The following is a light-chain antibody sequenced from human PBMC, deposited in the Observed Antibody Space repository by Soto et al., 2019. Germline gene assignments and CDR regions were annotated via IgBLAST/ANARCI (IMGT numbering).Light chain of an antibody. J-gene: IGLJ2*01. Sequence: QLVLTQSPSASASLGASAKLTCTLSSGHSSYAIAWHQQQPEKGPRYLMKLNSDGSHSKGDGIPDRFSGSSSGAERYLTISSLQSEDDADYYCQTWGTGIQDVVFGGGTKLTVL. CDR2: LNSDGSH. CDR1: SGHSSYA. V-gene: IGLV4-69*01. CDR3: QTWGTGIQDVV.